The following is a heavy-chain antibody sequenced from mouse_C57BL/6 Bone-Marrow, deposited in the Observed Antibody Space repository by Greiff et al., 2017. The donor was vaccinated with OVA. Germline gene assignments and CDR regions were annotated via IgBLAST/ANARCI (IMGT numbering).Heavy chain of an antibody. Sequence: VQLQQSGAELARPGASVKLSCKASGYTFTSYGISWVKQRTGQGLEWIGEIYPRSGNTYYIEKFKGKATLTADKSSSTAYMELRSLTSEDSAVYFCARSRNYYGSSYGFAYWGQGTLVTVSA. J-gene: IGHJ3*01. CDR3: ARSRNYYGSSYGFAY. CDR1: GYTFTSYG. V-gene: IGHV1-81*01. CDR2: IYPRSGNT. D-gene: IGHD1-1*01.